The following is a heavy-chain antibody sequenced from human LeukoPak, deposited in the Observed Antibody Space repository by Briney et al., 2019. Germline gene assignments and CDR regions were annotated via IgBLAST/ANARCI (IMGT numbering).Heavy chain of an antibody. CDR3: ARDLSPIRGYSYGYRD. Sequence: ASVKVSCKASGYTVTSYGISWVRQAPGQGLEWMGWISAYNGNTNYAQKLQGRVTMTTDTSTSTAYMELRSLRSEDTAVYYCARDLSPIRGYSYGYRDWGQGTLVTVSS. J-gene: IGHJ4*02. D-gene: IGHD5-18*01. CDR2: ISAYNGNT. CDR1: GYTVTSYG. V-gene: IGHV1-18*01.